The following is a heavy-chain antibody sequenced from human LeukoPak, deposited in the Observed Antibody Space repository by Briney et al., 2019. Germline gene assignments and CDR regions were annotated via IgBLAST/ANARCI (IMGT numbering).Heavy chain of an antibody. CDR3: ARDGVALY. J-gene: IGHJ4*02. Sequence: GGSLRLSCAASGFTFDDYAMHWVRQAPGKGLEWVSLISWDGGSTYYADSVKGRFTISRDNSKNSLYLQMNSLRAEDTAVYCCARDGVALYWGQGTLVTVSS. CDR1: GFTFDDYA. D-gene: IGHD2-15*01. V-gene: IGHV3-43D*03. CDR2: ISWDGGST.